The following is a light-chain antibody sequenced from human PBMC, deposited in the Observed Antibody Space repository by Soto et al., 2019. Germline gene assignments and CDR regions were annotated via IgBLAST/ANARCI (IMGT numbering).Light chain of an antibody. Sequence: QSALTQPASVSGSPGQSITISCTGTSGDVGGYNYVSWYQQHPGKAPKLLIYEVSNRPSGVSNRFSGSKSGNTASLTISGLQAEDEADYSCTSYTSSSSPYLFGTETKVTVL. CDR2: EVS. J-gene: IGLJ1*01. CDR1: SGDVGGYNY. V-gene: IGLV2-14*01. CDR3: TSYTSSSSPYL.